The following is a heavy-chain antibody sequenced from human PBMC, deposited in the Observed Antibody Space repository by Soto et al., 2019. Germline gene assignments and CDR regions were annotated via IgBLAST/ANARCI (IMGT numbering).Heavy chain of an antibody. V-gene: IGHV2-5*01. CDR1: GFSLSTSGVG. CDR3: AHRALGTVSDAFDI. J-gene: IGHJ3*02. CDR2: IFWNDDK. D-gene: IGHD2-21*02. Sequence: SGPTLVNPTQTLTLTCTFSGFSLSTSGVGVGWIRQPPGKALEWLALIFWNDDKRYSPSLKSRLTITKDTSKNQVVLTMTNMDPADTATYSCAHRALGTVSDAFDIWGQGTMVTVSS.